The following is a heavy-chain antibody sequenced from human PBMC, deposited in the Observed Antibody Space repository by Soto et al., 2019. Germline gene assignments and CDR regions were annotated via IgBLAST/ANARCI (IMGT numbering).Heavy chain of an antibody. CDR3: AKGRSYYYYYGVDV. J-gene: IGHJ6*02. CDR2: ISSGGST. CDR1: VFPFSSYS. Sequence: GGSMRLSCAASVFPFSSYSVNWVRQAPGKGLEWVSYISSGGSTYYADSVKGRFTISRDNSKSTLYLQMNSLRAEDTALYYCAKGRSYYYYYGVDVWGQGTTVTVSS. V-gene: IGHV3-23*01.